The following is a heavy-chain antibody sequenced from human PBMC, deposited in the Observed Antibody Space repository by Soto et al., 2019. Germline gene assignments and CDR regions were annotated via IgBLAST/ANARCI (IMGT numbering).Heavy chain of an antibody. CDR2: INPNSGGT. J-gene: IGHJ3*02. V-gene: IGHV1-2*02. CDR1: GYTFTDYY. Sequence: QVQLVQSGAEVKKPGASVKVSCKASGYTFTDYYMHWVRQARGQGLEWMGWINPNSGGTNYAQKFQGRVTMTRDTSVTTAYMELSRLISDDTAVYYCAIQEDAFDIWGQGTMVTVSS. D-gene: IGHD2-21*01. CDR3: AIQEDAFDI.